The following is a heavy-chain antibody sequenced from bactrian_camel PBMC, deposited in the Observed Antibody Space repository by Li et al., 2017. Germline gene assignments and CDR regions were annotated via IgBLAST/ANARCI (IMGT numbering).Heavy chain of an antibody. CDR2: IYTGGGST. CDR3: AAGGSSWWCTD. J-gene: IGHJ4*01. D-gene: IGHD6*01. V-gene: IGHV3S6*01. CDR1: GYMQSSCS. Sequence: HVQLVESGGGSVQAGGSLRVSCAASGYMQSSCSVGWYRQAPGKGLEWVSSIYTGGGSTAYADSVKGRFTISKDNAKNTLYLQLNSLKPEDTAVYYCAAGGSSWWCTDWGQGTQVTVS.